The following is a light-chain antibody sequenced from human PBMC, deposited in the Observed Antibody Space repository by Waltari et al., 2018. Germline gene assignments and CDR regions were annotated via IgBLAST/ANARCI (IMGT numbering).Light chain of an antibody. Sequence: QSALTQPASVSGSPGQWITISCTGTGSDVGSYNLVSWYQQHPGKAPKLIIYEVNQRPSGVSNRFSAAKSGNTAALTISGRQAEDESDFYCSSYAGSGTSVFGGGTKLTVL. CDR2: EVN. V-gene: IGLV2-23*02. J-gene: IGLJ3*02. CDR1: GSDVGSYNL. CDR3: SSYAGSGTSV.